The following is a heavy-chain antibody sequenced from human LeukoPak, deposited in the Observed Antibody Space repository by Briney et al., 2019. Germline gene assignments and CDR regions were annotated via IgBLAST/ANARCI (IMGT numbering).Heavy chain of an antibody. J-gene: IGHJ3*02. Sequence: PGGSLRLSCAASGFTFSSYSMNWVRQAPGKGLEWVSYISSSSSTIYYADSVKGRFTISRDNAKNSLYLQMNSLRAEDTAVYYCARSSRVLFHDDAFDIWGQGTMVTVSS. CDR2: ISSSSSTI. CDR3: ARSSRVLFHDDAFDI. D-gene: IGHD6-13*01. CDR1: GFTFSSYS. V-gene: IGHV3-48*04.